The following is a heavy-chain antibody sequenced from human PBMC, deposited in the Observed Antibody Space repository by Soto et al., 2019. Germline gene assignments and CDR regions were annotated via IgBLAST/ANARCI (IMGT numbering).Heavy chain of an antibody. CDR3: ARSEWLRNYYYGMDV. Sequence: PGESLKISCKGSGYSFTIYWIGWVRQMPGKGLEWMGIIYPGDSDTRYSPSFQGQVTISADKSISTAYLQWSSLKASDTAMYYCARSEWLRNYYYGMDVWGQGTTVTVSS. CDR2: IYPGDSDT. D-gene: IGHD5-12*01. J-gene: IGHJ6*02. CDR1: GYSFTIYW. V-gene: IGHV5-51*01.